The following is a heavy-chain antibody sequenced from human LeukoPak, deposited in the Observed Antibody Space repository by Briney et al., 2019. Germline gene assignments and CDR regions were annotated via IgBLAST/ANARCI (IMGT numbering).Heavy chain of an antibody. J-gene: IGHJ3*02. V-gene: IGHV4-31*03. CDR3: AREGIPYYYDSSGYPASGAFDI. D-gene: IGHD3-22*01. CDR2: IYYTGTT. CDR1: GDSISSGGYY. Sequence: SETLSLTCTVSGDSISSGGYYWSWIRQHPGKGLEWIGCIYYTGTTYYNTSLQSRVTISVDTSKNQISLKLSSVTAADTAVYYCAREGIPYYYDSSGYPASGAFDIWGQGTMVTVSS.